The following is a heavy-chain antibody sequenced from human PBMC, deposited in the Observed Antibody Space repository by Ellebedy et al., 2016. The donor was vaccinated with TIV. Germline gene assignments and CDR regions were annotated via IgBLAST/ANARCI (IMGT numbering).Heavy chain of an antibody. D-gene: IGHD6-25*01. CDR2: IYHSGST. V-gene: IGHV4-38-2*02. J-gene: IGHJ5*02. CDR1: GYSISSGYY. CDR3: ARDRGAASFDP. Sequence: MPSETLSLTCTVSGYSISSGYYWGWIRQPPGKGLDWIGSIYHSGSTYYNPSLKIRVTIPVDTSKNQFFLKLSFVTAADTAVYYCARDRGAASFDPWGQGTLVTVSS.